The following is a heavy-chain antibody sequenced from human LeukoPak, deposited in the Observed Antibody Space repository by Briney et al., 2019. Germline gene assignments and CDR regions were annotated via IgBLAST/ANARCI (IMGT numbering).Heavy chain of an antibody. D-gene: IGHD3-22*01. CDR1: GFTFSTYT. V-gene: IGHV3-30*04. CDR3: AKGRDNSVYSYFEY. CDR2: ISYDGNDK. J-gene: IGHJ4*02. Sequence: PGGSLRLSCAASGFTFSTYTMHWVRQAPGKGLEWVAVISYDGNDKYYADSVKGRFTISRDDSKNTLYLQMNSLRPEDTAVYYCAKGRDNSVYSYFEYWGQGTLVTVSS.